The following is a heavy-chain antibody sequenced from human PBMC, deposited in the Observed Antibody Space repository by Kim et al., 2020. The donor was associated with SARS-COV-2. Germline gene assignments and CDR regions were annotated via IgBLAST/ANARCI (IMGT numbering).Heavy chain of an antibody. J-gene: IGHJ4*02. V-gene: IGHV3-9*01. CDR1: GFTFGDYA. CDR3: AKDMNGVVAAPFDY. Sequence: GGSLRLSCAASGFTFGDYAMHWVRQAPGKGLEWVSGISWNSGSIGYADSVKGRFTISRDNAKNSLYLQMNSLRAEDTALYYCAKDMNGVVAAPFDYWGQGTLVTVSS. CDR2: ISWNSGSI. D-gene: IGHD2-15*01.